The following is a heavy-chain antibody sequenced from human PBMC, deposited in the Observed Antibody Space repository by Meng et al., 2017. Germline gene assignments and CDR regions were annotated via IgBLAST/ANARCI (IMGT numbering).Heavy chain of an antibody. D-gene: IGHD3-22*01. V-gene: IGHV4-61*01. J-gene: IGHJ4*02. Sequence: VQLQGSGPGLVRPSETLSLTCTVSGGSVSSGSYYWSWIRHPPGKGLEWIGYIYYSGSTNYNPSLKSRVTISVDTSKNQFSLKLSSVTAADTAVYYCARGLTYYYDSSGYYFDYWGQGTLVTVSS. CDR2: IYYSGST. CDR3: ARGLTYYYDSSGYYFDY. CDR1: GGSVSSGSYY.